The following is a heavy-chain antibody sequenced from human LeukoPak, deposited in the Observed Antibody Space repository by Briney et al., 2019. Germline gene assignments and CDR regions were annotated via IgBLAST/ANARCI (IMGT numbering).Heavy chain of an antibody. CDR3: ARDLKGYGPIDY. Sequence: GGSLRLSCAASGFTFSSYWMHWVRQAPGKGLVWVSRINSDGSSTNYADSLKGRFTISRDNAKNTLYLQMNSLSDEDTAVYYCARDLKGYGPIDYWGQGTMVTVSS. D-gene: IGHD5-18*01. CDR1: GFTFSSYW. J-gene: IGHJ4*02. CDR2: INSDGSST. V-gene: IGHV3-74*01.